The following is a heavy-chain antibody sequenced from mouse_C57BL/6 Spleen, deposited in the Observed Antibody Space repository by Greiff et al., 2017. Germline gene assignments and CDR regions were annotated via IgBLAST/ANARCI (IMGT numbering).Heavy chain of an antibody. J-gene: IGHJ4*01. CDR3: ARSGYYYGSSPYYAMDY. D-gene: IGHD1-1*01. V-gene: IGHV1-81*01. CDR2: IYPRSGNT. Sequence: QVHVKQSGAELARPGASVKLSCKASGYTFTSYGISWVKQRTGQGLEWIGEIYPRSGNTYYNEKFKGKATLTADKSSSTAYMELRSLTSEDSAVYFCARSGYYYGSSPYYAMDYWGQGTSVTVSS. CDR1: GYTFTSYG.